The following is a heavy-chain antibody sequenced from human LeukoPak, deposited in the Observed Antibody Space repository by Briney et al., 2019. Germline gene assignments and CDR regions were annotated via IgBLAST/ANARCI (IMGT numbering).Heavy chain of an antibody. Sequence: GGSLRLSCTASGFTFSSYSLDWVRQAPGKGLEWVSFIDSSSNYIYYADSVKGRFTISRDNAKNSLYSQMSSLRAEDTAVYYCAREVPAGGQLQEAFDIWGQGTMVTVSS. CDR3: AREVPAGGQLQEAFDI. J-gene: IGHJ3*02. D-gene: IGHD2-2*01. V-gene: IGHV3-21*01. CDR1: GFTFSSYS. CDR2: IDSSSNYI.